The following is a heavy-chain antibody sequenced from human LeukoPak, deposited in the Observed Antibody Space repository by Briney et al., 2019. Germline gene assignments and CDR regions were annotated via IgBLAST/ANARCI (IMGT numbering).Heavy chain of an antibody. D-gene: IGHD3-10*01. Sequence: SETLSLTCAVSGYSISSGYYWGWIRPPPGKGLEWIGSIYHSGSTYYNPSLKSRVTISVDTSKNQFSLKLSSVTAADTAVYYCARVGGSGSYYSVLDWFDPWGRGTLVTVSS. CDR2: IYHSGST. CDR3: ARVGGSGSYYSVLDWFDP. J-gene: IGHJ5*02. V-gene: IGHV4-38-2*01. CDR1: GYSISSGYY.